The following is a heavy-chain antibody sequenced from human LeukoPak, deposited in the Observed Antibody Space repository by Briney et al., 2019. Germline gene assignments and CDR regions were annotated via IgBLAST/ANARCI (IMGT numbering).Heavy chain of an antibody. Sequence: SETLSLTCGVFGVSINDYYWSWIRQSPGKGLEWIGEISHTEGTRYNPSLESRVTMSVGTSENQLSLKLIFVTAAYEAVYYCARIRCGHSGSVCYNHWGLGTLVTVSS. D-gene: IGHD2-21*01. CDR2: ISHTEGT. CDR1: GVSINDYY. J-gene: IGHJ4*02. V-gene: IGHV4-34*01. CDR3: ARIRCGHSGSVCYNH.